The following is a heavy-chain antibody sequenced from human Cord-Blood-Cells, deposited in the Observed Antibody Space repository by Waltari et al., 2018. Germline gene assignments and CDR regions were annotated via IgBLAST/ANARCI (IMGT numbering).Heavy chain of an antibody. D-gene: IGHD3-10*01. CDR2: ISWNSGSI. CDR1: GFTFDDYA. V-gene: IGHV3-9*03. Sequence: EVQLVESGGGLVQPGRSLRLSCAASGFTFDDYAMHWVRQAPGKGLGGSASISWNSGSIGYADSGNVRFTISRDNAKNSLYRQMNSLRAKYMALYYGAKGTVSYYNEVFDYWGQGTLVTVSS. J-gene: IGHJ4*02. CDR3: AKGTVSYYNEVFDY.